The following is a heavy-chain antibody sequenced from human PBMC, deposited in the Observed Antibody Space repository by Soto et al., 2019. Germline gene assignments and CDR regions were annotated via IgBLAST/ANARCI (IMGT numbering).Heavy chain of an antibody. CDR1: GFTFSSYA. Sequence: PGGSLRLSCAASGFTFSSYAMHWVRQAPGKGLEWVAVISYDGSNNFYADFVKGRFTISRDNSKNTLYLQMNSLRAEDTAVYYCARSQPSDYWGQGTLVTVSS. CDR2: ISYDGSNN. J-gene: IGHJ4*02. V-gene: IGHV3-30-3*01. CDR3: ARSQPSDY.